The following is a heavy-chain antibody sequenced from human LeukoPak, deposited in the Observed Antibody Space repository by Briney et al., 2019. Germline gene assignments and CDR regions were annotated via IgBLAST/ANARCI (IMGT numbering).Heavy chain of an antibody. V-gene: IGHV4-59*12. Sequence: PSETLSLTCTVSGDSINGYFWSWIRQPPGKGLEWIGYIYYSGGTNYNPSLKSRVTISVDTSKNQFSLKLSSVSATDTAVYYGARYLTTGSYGCGFDYWGQGTLV. CDR1: GDSINGYF. CDR3: ARYLTTGSYGCGFDY. CDR2: IYYSGGT. D-gene: IGHD1-1*01. J-gene: IGHJ4*02.